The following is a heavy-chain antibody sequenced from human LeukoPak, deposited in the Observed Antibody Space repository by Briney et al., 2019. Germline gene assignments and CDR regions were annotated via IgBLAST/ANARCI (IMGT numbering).Heavy chain of an antibody. CDR2: IKQDGSEK. D-gene: IGHD4-17*01. V-gene: IGHV3-7*01. J-gene: IGHJ4*02. Sequence: GGSLRLSCAASGFTFSSYWMSWVRQAPGKGLEWVANIKQDGSEKYYVGSVKGRFTISRDNAKNSLYLQMNSLRAEDTAVYYCARDHSYGDYDYWGQGTLVTVSS. CDR3: ARDHSYGDYDY. CDR1: GFTFSSYW.